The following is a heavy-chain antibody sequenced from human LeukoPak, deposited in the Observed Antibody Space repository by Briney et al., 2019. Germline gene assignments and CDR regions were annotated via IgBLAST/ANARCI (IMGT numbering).Heavy chain of an antibody. V-gene: IGHV4-59*01. CDR2: IYYSGST. J-gene: IGHJ4*02. CDR3: AREVFSHEGYFDY. D-gene: IGHD2-8*01. CDR1: GGSISGYY. Sequence: SETLSLTCTVSGGSISGYYWSWIRQPPGKGLEWIGYIYYSGSTNYNPSLKSRVTISVDTSKNQFSLKLSSVTAADTAVYYCAREVFSHEGYFDYWGQGTLVTVSS.